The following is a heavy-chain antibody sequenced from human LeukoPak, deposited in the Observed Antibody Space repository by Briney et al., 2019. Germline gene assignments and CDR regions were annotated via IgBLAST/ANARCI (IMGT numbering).Heavy chain of an antibody. CDR3: ASTRHY. J-gene: IGHJ4*02. V-gene: IGHV3-30*04. CDR1: GFTFSSYA. Sequence: PGGSLRLSCAASGFTFSSYAMHWVRQAPGKGLKWVAVISYDGSNKYYADSVKGRFTISRDNSKNTLYLQMNSLRAEDTAVYYCASTRHYWGQGTLVTVSS. CDR2: ISYDGSNK.